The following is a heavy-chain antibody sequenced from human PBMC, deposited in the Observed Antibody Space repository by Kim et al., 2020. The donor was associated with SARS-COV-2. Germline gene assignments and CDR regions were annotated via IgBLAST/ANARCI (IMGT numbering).Heavy chain of an antibody. CDR1: GGSISSSSYY. V-gene: IGHV4-39*01. Sequence: SETLSLTCTVSGGSISSSSYYWGWIRQPPGKGLEWIGSIYYSGSTYYNPSLKSRVTISVDTSKNQFSLKLSSVTAADTAVYYCARIGLLGYYDFWSGNPNWFDPWGQGTLVTVSS. J-gene: IGHJ5*02. CDR3: ARIGLLGYYDFWSGNPNWFDP. CDR2: IYYSGST. D-gene: IGHD3-3*01.